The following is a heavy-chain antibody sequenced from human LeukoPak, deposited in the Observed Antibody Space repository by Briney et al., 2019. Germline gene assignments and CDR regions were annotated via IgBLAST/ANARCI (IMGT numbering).Heavy chain of an antibody. CDR2: IYYSGST. J-gene: IGHJ4*02. CDR3: ARGATLGYYYVGLDY. V-gene: IGHV4-59*01. Sequence: SETLSLTCTVSGGSISSYYWSWIRQPPGKGLEWIGYIYYSGSTNYNPSLKSRVTISVDTSKNQFSLKLSSVTAADTAVYYCARGATLGYYYVGLDYWGQGTLVTVSS. D-gene: IGHD3-22*01. CDR1: GGSISSYY.